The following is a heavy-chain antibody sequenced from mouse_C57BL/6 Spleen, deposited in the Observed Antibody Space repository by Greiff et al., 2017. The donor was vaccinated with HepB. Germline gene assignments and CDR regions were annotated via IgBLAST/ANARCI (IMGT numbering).Heavy chain of an antibody. V-gene: IGHV1-81*01. CDR2: IYPRSGNT. D-gene: IGHD6-2*01. J-gene: IGHJ4*01. CDR3: ASLSHYYAMDY. CDR1: GYTFTSYG. Sequence: QVQLQQSGAELARPGASVKLSCKASGYTFTSYGISWVKQSTGQGLEWIGEIYPRSGNTYYNEKFKGKATLTADKSSSTAYMELRSLTSEDSAVYFCASLSHYYAMDYWGQGTSVTVSS.